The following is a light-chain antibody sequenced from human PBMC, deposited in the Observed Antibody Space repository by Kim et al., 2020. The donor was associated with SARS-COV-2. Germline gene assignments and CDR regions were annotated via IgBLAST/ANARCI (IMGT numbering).Light chain of an antibody. CDR3: QQYNNWPPFT. V-gene: IGKV3-15*01. Sequence: YPGERVTLSCRASQSVNSNLAWYQQTPGQAPRLLIYGASTRATDIPARFSGSGSGTEFTLTISSLQSEDLAVYYCQQYNNWPPFTFGQGTKVDIK. J-gene: IGKJ2*01. CDR1: QSVNSN. CDR2: GAS.